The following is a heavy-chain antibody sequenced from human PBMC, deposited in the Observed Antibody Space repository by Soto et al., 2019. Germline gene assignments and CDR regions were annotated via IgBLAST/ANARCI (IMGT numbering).Heavy chain of an antibody. CDR2: ISAYNGDT. V-gene: IGHV1-18*01. Sequence: GASVKVSCKASGYTFTSYGISWVRQAPGQGLERMGWISAYNGDTNYAQKLQGRVTMTTDTSTSTAYMELRSLRSDDTAVYYCASDPLLIAAAGTRWFDPWGQGTLVTVSS. D-gene: IGHD6-13*01. CDR1: GYTFTSYG. J-gene: IGHJ5*02. CDR3: ASDPLLIAAAGTRWFDP.